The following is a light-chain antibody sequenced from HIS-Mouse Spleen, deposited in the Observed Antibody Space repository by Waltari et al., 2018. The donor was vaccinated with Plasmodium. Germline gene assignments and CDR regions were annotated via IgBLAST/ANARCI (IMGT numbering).Light chain of an antibody. V-gene: IGKV1-9*01. CDR1: QGISSY. CDR2: AAS. Sequence: DIQLTQSPSFLSASVGDRVTITCRARQGISSYLAWYQQKPGKAPKLLIYAASTLQSGVPSRFSGSGAGTEFTLTISSLQPEDFATYYCQQLNSYPITFGQGTRLEIK. CDR3: QQLNSYPIT. J-gene: IGKJ5*01.